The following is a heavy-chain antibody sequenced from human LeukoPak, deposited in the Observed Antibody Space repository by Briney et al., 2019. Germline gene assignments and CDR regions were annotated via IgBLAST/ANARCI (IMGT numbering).Heavy chain of an antibody. CDR2: IYYSGNT. CDR3: ARRNDFGI. J-gene: IGHJ3*02. Sequence: KPSETLSLTCTVSGGSISGDHWNWIRQPPGKGLEWTGYIYYSGNTNYKPTLKSRVTISVDTSKNQFSLKLISVTAADTAVYYCARRNDFGIWGQGTMVTVSS. V-gene: IGHV4-59*08. CDR1: GGSISGDH.